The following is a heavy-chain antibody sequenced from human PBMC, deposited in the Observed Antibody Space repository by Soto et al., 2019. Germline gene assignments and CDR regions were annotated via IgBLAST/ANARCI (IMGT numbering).Heavy chain of an antibody. CDR2: FDPEDGET. V-gene: IGHV1-24*01. CDR1: GYTLTELS. CDR3: ATPGAYYGSGSQEYYFDY. J-gene: IGHJ4*02. Sequence: ASVKVSCKVSGYTLTELSMHWVRQAPGKGLEWMGGFDPEDGETIYAQKFQGRVTMTEDTSTDTAYMELSSLRSEDTAVYYCATPGAYYGSGSQEYYFDYWGQGTLVTVSS. D-gene: IGHD3-10*01.